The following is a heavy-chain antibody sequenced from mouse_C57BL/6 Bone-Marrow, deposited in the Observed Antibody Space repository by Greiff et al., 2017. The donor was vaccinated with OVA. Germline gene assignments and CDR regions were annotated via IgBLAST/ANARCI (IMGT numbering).Heavy chain of an antibody. V-gene: IGHV10-1*01. D-gene: IGHD2-3*01. CDR1: GFSFNTYA. CDR3: VRGSYDGYYGAY. CDR2: IRSKSNNYAT. J-gene: IGHJ3*01. Sequence: EVQLVESGGGLVQPKGSLTLSCAASGFSFNTYAMNWVRQAPGKGLEWVARIRSKSNNYATYYADSVKDRFTISRDDSESMLYLQMNNLKTEDTAVYYCVRGSYDGYYGAYWGQGTLVTVSA.